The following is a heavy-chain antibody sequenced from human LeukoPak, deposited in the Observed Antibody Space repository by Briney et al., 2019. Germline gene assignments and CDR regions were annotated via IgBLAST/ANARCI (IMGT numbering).Heavy chain of an antibody. CDR3: ARDRGQTGYYWSYYYYMDV. J-gene: IGHJ6*03. V-gene: IGHV3-48*01. CDR2: VSGGSGTM. Sequence: GGSLRLSCVASGFTFSSYSMNWVRQAPGKGLEWVSYVSGGSGTMYYADSVKGRFTISRDNAKNSLYLQMNSLRAEDTAVYYCARDRGQTGYYWSYYYYMDVWGKGTTVTVSS. D-gene: IGHD3-9*01. CDR1: GFTFSSYS.